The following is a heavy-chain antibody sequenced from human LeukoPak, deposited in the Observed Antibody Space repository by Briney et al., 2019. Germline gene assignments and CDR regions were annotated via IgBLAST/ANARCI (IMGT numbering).Heavy chain of an antibody. J-gene: IGHJ4*02. D-gene: IGHD3-10*01. CDR3: VRDVGAVRGEVYFDY. V-gene: IGHV3-23*01. CDR1: GFTFSSYA. CDR2: ISGNGDHT. Sequence: AGGSLRLSCEASGFTFSSYAMSWVRQAPGKGLEWVSSISGNGDHTYNADSVKGRFAISRDNSKNTVYLQMNSLRAEDTAMYFCVRDVGAVRGEVYFDYWGQGTLVTVSS.